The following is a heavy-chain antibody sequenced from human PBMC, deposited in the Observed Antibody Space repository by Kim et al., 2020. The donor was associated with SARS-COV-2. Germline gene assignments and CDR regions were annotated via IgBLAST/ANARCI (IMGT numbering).Heavy chain of an antibody. J-gene: IGHJ4*02. D-gene: IGHD5-18*01. V-gene: IGHV1-69*02. CDR3: ATRSGVGYSYGYFDY. Sequence: QKFQGRVTITADKATSTAYMERGSLRSEDTAVYYCATRSGVGYSYGYFDYWGQGTLVTVSS.